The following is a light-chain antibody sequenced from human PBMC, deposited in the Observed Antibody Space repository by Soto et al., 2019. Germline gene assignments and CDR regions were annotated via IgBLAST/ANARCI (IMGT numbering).Light chain of an antibody. CDR3: AAWDDSLSGVV. Sequence: QSVLTQPPSASGTPGQRVTISCSGSSSNIGSNYVYWYQQLPGTAPKLLIYRNNQRPSGVPDRFSGSKSGTSASLAISGLRSEDEAKYYCAAWDDSLSGVVFGGGTKRTVL. V-gene: IGLV1-47*01. J-gene: IGLJ3*02. CDR2: RNN. CDR1: SSNIGSNY.